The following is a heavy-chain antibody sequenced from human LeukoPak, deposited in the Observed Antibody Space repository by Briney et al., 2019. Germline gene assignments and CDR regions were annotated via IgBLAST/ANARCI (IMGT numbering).Heavy chain of an antibody. J-gene: IGHJ5*02. CDR3: AREIAVAGSFFHP. CDR1: GFIFRSFG. V-gene: IGHV3-74*01. D-gene: IGHD6-19*01. CDR2: INRDGTSI. Sequence: GGSLRLSCAASGFIFRSFGMDWVRHTPGKGLVWVSRINRDGTSITYADSVKGRFTISRDNAKNTLYLQMNSLRAEDTAVYYCAREIAVAGSFFHPWGQGTLVTVSS.